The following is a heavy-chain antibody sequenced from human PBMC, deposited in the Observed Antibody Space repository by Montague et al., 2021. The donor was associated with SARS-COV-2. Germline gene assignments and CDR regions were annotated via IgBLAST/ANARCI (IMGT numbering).Heavy chain of an antibody. CDR3: ARGSGWMGNAFDI. CDR2: IYYSGST. J-gene: IGHJ3*02. CDR1: DXSISSYY. V-gene: IGHV4-59*01. Sequence: SETLSLTCTVSDXSISSYYWSWIRQPPGKGLEWIGYIYYSGSTNYNPSLKSRVTISVDTSKNQFSLKLSSVTAADAAVYYCARGSGWMGNAFDIWGQGTMVTVSS. D-gene: IGHD6-19*01.